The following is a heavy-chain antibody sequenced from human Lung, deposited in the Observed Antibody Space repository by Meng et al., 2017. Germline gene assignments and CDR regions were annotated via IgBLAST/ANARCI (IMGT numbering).Heavy chain of an antibody. Sequence: QGPLQPGGAGLLKPSETLSLTCVVSGGSFSDYYWSWIRQSPGKGLEWIGEINHSGSTNYNPSLESRATISVDTSQNNLSLKLSSVTAADSAVYYCARGPTTMAHDFDYWGQGTLVTVSS. CDR3: ARGPTTMAHDFDY. V-gene: IGHV4-34*01. D-gene: IGHD4-11*01. CDR1: GGSFSDYY. J-gene: IGHJ4*02. CDR2: INHSGST.